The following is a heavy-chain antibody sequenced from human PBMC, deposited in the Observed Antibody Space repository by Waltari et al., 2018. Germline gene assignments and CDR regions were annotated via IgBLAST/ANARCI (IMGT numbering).Heavy chain of an antibody. D-gene: IGHD3-16*02. CDR3: ASSYDYVWGSYRYYFDY. CDR2: IYYSGRT. CDR1: GGSISSSSYY. V-gene: IGHV4-39*01. J-gene: IGHJ4*02. Sequence: QLQLQESGPGLVKPSETLSLTCTVSGGSISSSSYYWGWIRQPPGKGLEWIGSIYYSGRTYYNPSIKSRVTRSVDTSKNQVSLKLSSVTAADTAVYYCASSYDYVWGSYRYYFDYWGQGTLVTVSS.